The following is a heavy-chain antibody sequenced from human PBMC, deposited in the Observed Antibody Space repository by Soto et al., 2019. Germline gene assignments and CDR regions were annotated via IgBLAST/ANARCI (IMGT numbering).Heavy chain of an antibody. CDR3: AREDRSEISGYPVD. CDR2: INAGNGNT. D-gene: IGHD3-22*01. Sequence: ASVKVSCKASGYTFTSYAMHLVCQAPGQRLEWMGWINAGNGNTKYSQKFQGRVTITRDTSARIAYMELSGLRSEDTAVYYCAREDRSEISGYPVDWGQGTLVTVSS. V-gene: IGHV1-3*01. CDR1: GYTFTSYA. J-gene: IGHJ4*02.